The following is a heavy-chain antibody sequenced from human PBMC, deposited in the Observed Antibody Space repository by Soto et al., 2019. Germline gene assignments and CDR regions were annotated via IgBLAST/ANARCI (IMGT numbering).Heavy chain of an antibody. Sequence: EVQLVESGGGLVQPGGSLRLSCAASGFIVSSNYMSWVRQAPGKGLEWVSVIYSGGSTYYADSVKGRFTISRDNSKNTLYLQMNSLRAEDTAVYYCARYSSGWSYYYYYMDVWGKGTTVTVSS. V-gene: IGHV3-66*01. J-gene: IGHJ6*03. D-gene: IGHD6-19*01. CDR3: ARYSSGWSYYYYYMDV. CDR2: IYSGGST. CDR1: GFIVSSNY.